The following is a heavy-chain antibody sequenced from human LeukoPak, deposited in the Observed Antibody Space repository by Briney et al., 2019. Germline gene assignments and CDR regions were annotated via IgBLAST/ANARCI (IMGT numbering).Heavy chain of an antibody. V-gene: IGHV3-30*04. J-gene: IGHJ3*02. Sequence: PGGSLRLSCAASGFTFSSYAMHWVRQAPGKGLEWVAVISYDGSNKYYADSVKGRFTISRDNAMNSVYLQMNSLRAEDTAVYYCARAKRNGFDIWGQGTMVTVSS. CDR2: ISYDGSNK. CDR1: GFTFSSYA. CDR3: ARAKRNGFDI.